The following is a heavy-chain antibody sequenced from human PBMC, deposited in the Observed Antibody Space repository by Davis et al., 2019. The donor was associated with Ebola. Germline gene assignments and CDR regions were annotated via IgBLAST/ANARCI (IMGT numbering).Heavy chain of an antibody. Sequence: GEFLKISCAASGFTFSDHYMDWVRQAPGKGLEWVGRTRNKANSYTTEYAASVKGRFTISRDDSKNSLYLQMNSLKTEDTAVYYCARFRYSYGFVYYGMDVWGQGTTVTVSS. D-gene: IGHD5-18*01. CDR1: GFTFSDHY. CDR2: TRNKANSYTT. CDR3: ARFRYSYGFVYYGMDV. J-gene: IGHJ6*02. V-gene: IGHV3-72*01.